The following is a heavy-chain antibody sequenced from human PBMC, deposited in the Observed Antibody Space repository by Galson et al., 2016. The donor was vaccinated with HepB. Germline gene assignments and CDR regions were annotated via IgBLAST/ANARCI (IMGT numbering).Heavy chain of an antibody. CDR2: ISAYNGNT. Sequence: SVKVSCKASGYIFTSYGISWVRQAPGQGLEWMRWISAYNGNTNYAQKLQGRVTMTTDTSTSTAYMDLRSLRSDDTAVYYCARGVSRYSYGYQNLNHADYWGQGTLVTVSS. CDR3: ARGVSRYSYGYQNLNHADY. V-gene: IGHV1-18*04. CDR1: GYIFTSYG. J-gene: IGHJ4*02. D-gene: IGHD5-18*01.